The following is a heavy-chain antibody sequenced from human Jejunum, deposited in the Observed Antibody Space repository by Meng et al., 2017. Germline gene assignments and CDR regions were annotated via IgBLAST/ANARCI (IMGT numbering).Heavy chain of an antibody. CDR3: ARENWVLDY. J-gene: IGHJ4*02. V-gene: IGHV1-2*02. Sequence: QLQLVQSRNEVKKPGASVKVSCKTSGYTFTPYYIHWVRQAPGQGLEWVGCMNPNSGATDFGMNFQGRITLTRDTSISTAYMELTRLTSDDTAIYYCARENWVLDYWGRGTLVTVFS. CDR1: GYTFTPYY. CDR2: MNPNSGAT. D-gene: IGHD3-16*01.